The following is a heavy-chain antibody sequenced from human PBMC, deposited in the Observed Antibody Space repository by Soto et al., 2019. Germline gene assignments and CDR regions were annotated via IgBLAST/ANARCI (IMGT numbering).Heavy chain of an antibody. Sequence: EVQLLESGGGLVQPGGSLRLSCAVSGFTFSNSAMPWVRQAPGQGLEWVSGIGGNGDITYNTDSVKGRFAISRDTSKNVVYLQMRSLRAEDTAVYYCAKVPQWVLRYHDWFFDYWGQGTLVTVSS. CDR1: GFTFSNSA. V-gene: IGHV3-23*01. CDR3: AKVPQWVLRYHDWFFDY. D-gene: IGHD3-9*01. J-gene: IGHJ4*02. CDR2: IGGNGDIT.